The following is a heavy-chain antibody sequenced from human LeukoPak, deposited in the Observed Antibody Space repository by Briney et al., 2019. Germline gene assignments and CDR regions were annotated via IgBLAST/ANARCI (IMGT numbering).Heavy chain of an antibody. CDR3: ARGEEYYDSWSGYSRYYFDY. D-gene: IGHD3-3*01. CDR2: IKQDGSEK. CDR1: GFTFSSYW. J-gene: IGHJ4*02. V-gene: IGHV3-7*01. Sequence: GGSLRLSCAASGFTFSSYWMSWVRQAPGKGLEWVANIKQDGSEKYYVDSVKGRFTISRDNAKNSLYLQMNSLRAEDTAVYYCARGEEYYDSWSGYSRYYFDYWGQGTLVTVSS.